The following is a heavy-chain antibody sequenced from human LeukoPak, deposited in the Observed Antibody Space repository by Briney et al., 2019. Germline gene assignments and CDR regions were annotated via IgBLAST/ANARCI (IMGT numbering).Heavy chain of an antibody. Sequence: SETLSPTCAVSGGSINSHYWGWIRQPPGKGLEWIGDIYYTGKNNYNPSLKSRVTISLDTSKDHLSLNLTSVLAADTAIYYCVRRDTGWNYFDYWGQGILVTVSS. CDR1: GGSINSHY. J-gene: IGHJ4*02. V-gene: IGHV4-59*08. CDR3: VRRDTGWNYFDY. D-gene: IGHD6-19*01. CDR2: IYYTGKN.